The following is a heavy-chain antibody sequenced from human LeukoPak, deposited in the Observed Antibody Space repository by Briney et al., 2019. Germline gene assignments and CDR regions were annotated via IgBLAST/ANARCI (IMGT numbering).Heavy chain of an antibody. CDR3: ARGEQGSYYAFDFDY. D-gene: IGHD1-26*01. CDR1: GFIVSSNY. CDR2: IYTGGGT. J-gene: IGHJ4*02. V-gene: IGHV3-66*02. Sequence: PGGSLRLSCAASGFIVSSNYMSWVRQAPGKGLQWVSVIYTGGGTYYADSVKGRFTISRDNSKNTLYLQMNSLRAEDTAVYYCARGEQGSYYAFDFDYWGQGTLVTVSS.